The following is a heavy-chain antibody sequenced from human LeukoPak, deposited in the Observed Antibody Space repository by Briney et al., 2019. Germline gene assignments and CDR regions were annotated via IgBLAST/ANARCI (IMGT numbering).Heavy chain of an antibody. Sequence: ASVKVSCKASGYTFTSYDINWVRQATGQGLEWMGWMNPNSGNTGYAQKFQGRVTMTRNTSISTAYMELSSLRSEDTAVYYCARTRTYYDILTGYYKYYYYGTHVWGQGTTVTVSS. D-gene: IGHD3-9*01. CDR2: MNPNSGNT. CDR3: ARTRTYYDILTGYYKYYYYGTHV. J-gene: IGHJ6*02. V-gene: IGHV1-8*01. CDR1: GYTFTSYD.